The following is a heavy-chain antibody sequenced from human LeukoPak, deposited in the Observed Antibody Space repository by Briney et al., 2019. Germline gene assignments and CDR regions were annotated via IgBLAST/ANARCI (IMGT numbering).Heavy chain of an antibody. CDR3: ARDPQSYTGYYGMDV. CDR2: IYYSGST. CDR1: GGSMNSYY. J-gene: IGHJ6*04. V-gene: IGHV4-59*01. Sequence: PSETLSLTCSVSGGSMNSYYWTWIRQPPGKGLEWIGYIYYSGSTNYNPSLKSRVTISVDTSKNQFSLKLSSVTAADTAVYYCARDPQSYTGYYGMDVWGKGTTVTVSS. D-gene: IGHD2-2*02.